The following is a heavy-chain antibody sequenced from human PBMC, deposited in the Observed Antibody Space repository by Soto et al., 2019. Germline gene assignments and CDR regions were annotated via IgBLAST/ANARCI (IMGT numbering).Heavy chain of an antibody. CDR1: GFTFSSYA. D-gene: IGHD3-3*01. CDR2: ISGSGGST. J-gene: IGHJ6*02. CDR3: GAEAGRVGCNTDGFDV. Sequence: GGSLRLSCAASGFTFSSYAMSWVRQAPGKGLEWVSAISGSGGSTYYADSAKGRFTISRDNSKNTLYLQMNSLRAEDTAVYCCGAEAGRVGCNTDGFDVWGQGTTVTVSS. V-gene: IGHV3-23*01.